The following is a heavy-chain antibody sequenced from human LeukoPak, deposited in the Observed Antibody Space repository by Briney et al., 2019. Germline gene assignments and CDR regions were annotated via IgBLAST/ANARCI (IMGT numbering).Heavy chain of an antibody. D-gene: IGHD6-25*01. J-gene: IGHJ4*02. CDR3: AREYQRGLPFDY. Sequence: SETLSLTCTVSGGSISSYYWSWIRQPPGKGLEWIGYIYYSGSTNYNPSLKSRVTISVDTSKNQFSLKLSSVTAADTAVYYCAREYQRGLPFDYWGQGTLVTVSS. CDR2: IYYSGST. CDR1: GGSISSYY. V-gene: IGHV4-59*12.